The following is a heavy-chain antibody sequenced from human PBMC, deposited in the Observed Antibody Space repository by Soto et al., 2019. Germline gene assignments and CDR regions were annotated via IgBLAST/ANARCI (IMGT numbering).Heavy chain of an antibody. Sequence: QVQLQQWGAGLLKPSETLSLTCAVNGESFSGYYWTWIRQTPEKGLEWIGGINHSGATKFNPSLKRRVTLLVDASSNQFSLKMTSVTAAYTAVYYCARTAANWGYYYGMDVWGQGTTVTVAS. CDR3: ARTAANWGYYYGMDV. V-gene: IGHV4-34*01. CDR2: INHSGAT. CDR1: GESFSGYY. J-gene: IGHJ6*02. D-gene: IGHD6-25*01.